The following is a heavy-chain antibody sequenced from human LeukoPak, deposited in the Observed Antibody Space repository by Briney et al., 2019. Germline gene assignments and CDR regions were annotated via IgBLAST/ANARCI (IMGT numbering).Heavy chain of an antibody. V-gene: IGHV4-30-2*01. Sequence: SQTVSLTCAVSGGPISSGGYSWSWIRQPPGKGLEWIGYIYHSGSTYYNPSLKSRVTVAVERSKNQFSLKLSSVTAADTAVYYCARETELSYYYDSSGPTRYFDYWGQGTLVTVSS. CDR2: IYHSGST. CDR1: GGPISSGGYS. J-gene: IGHJ4*02. CDR3: ARETELSYYYDSSGPTRYFDY. D-gene: IGHD3-22*01.